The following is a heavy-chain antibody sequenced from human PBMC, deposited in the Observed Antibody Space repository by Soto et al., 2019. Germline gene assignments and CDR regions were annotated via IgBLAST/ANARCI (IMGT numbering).Heavy chain of an antibody. CDR3: ARDVEGIVGATAIFDY. Sequence: ASVKVPCKASGYTFTSYAMHWVRQAPGQRIEWMGWINAGNSNTKYSQKFQGRVTITRDTSASTAYMELSSLRSEDTAVYYCARDVEGIVGATAIFDYWGQGTLVTVSS. J-gene: IGHJ4*02. V-gene: IGHV1-3*01. D-gene: IGHD1-26*01. CDR2: INAGNSNT. CDR1: GYTFTSYA.